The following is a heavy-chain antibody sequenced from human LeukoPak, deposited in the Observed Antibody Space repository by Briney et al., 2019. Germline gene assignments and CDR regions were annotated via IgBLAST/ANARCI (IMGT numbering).Heavy chain of an antibody. Sequence: SGTLSLTCAVSGDSISTNHWWSWVRQPPGKGLEWIGEVYHSGSTNYNPSLKSRVTISVDKSKNLFSLKLTSVTAADTAMYYCASARGDYGGQETLVTVSS. CDR2: VYHSGST. J-gene: IGHJ4*02. V-gene: IGHV4-4*02. CDR1: GDSISTNHW. D-gene: IGHD6-6*01. CDR3: ASARGDY.